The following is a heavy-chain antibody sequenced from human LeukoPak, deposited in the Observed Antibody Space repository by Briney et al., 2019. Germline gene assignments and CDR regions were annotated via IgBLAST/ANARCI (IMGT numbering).Heavy chain of an antibody. Sequence: SVKVSCKASGGTFSSYAISWVRRAPGQGLEWMGRIIRIFGTANYAQKFQGRVTITTDESTSTAYMELSSLRSEDTAAYYCARGGYSYGATYYYDSSGLNWFDPWGQGTLVTVSS. V-gene: IGHV1-69*05. D-gene: IGHD3-22*01. CDR1: GGTFSSYA. CDR3: ARGGYSYGATYYYDSSGLNWFDP. CDR2: IIRIFGTA. J-gene: IGHJ5*02.